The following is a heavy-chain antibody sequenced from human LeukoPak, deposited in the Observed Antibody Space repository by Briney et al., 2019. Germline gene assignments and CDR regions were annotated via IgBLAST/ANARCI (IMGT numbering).Heavy chain of an antibody. J-gene: IGHJ6*03. V-gene: IGHV3-74*01. Sequence: PGGSLRLSCIASGFTFSHFWMHWVRQAPGKGLVWVSRINSDGTSTSYADSVKGRFTISRDNAKNTLYLQMNSLRAEDTAVYYCARTGHFGYMDVWGKGTTVTVSS. D-gene: IGHD3-3*01. CDR1: GFTFSHFW. CDR3: ARTGHFGYMDV. CDR2: INSDGTST.